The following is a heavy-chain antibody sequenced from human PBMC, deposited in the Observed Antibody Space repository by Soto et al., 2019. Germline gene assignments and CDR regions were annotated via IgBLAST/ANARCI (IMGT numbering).Heavy chain of an antibody. CDR2: ISGSGSAT. CDR3: AKRSGFDSGLFDY. Sequence: EVQLLESGGGLVQPGGSLRLSCAVSGLTFTKYAMSWVRQAPGKGLEWVSAISGSGSATHYADSVKGRFTISRDNSKNTVSLQMNSLRVADTAIYFCAKRSGFDSGLFDYWGQGTLVTVSS. V-gene: IGHV3-23*01. D-gene: IGHD5-12*01. CDR1: GLTFTKYA. J-gene: IGHJ4*02.